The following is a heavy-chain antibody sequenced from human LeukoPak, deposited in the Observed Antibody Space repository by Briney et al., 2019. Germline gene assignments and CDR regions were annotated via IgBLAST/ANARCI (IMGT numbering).Heavy chain of an antibody. J-gene: IGHJ4*02. CDR3: AREGFYYGSGSSIGGFDY. CDR2: ISYDGSNK. V-gene: IGHV3-30-3*01. Sequence: WGSLRLSCAASGFTFSSYAMHWVRQAPGKGLEWVAVISYDGSNKYYADSVKGRFTISRDNSKNTLYLQMNSLRAEDTAVYYCAREGFYYGSGSSIGGFDYWGQGTLVTVSS. CDR1: GFTFSSYA. D-gene: IGHD3-10*01.